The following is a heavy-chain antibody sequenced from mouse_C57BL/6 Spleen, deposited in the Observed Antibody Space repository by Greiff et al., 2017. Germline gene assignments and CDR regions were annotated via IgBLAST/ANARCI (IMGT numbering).Heavy chain of an antibody. J-gene: IGHJ2*01. Sequence: VQLVESGAELVRPGTSVKMSCKASGYTFTNYWIGWAKQRPGHGLEWIGDIYPGGGYTNYNEKFKGKATLTADKSSSTAYMQFSSLTSEDSAIYYCARRDDYDVYFDYWGQGTTLTVSS. CDR1: GYTFTNYW. D-gene: IGHD2-4*01. V-gene: IGHV1-63*01. CDR3: ARRDDYDVYFDY. CDR2: IYPGGGYT.